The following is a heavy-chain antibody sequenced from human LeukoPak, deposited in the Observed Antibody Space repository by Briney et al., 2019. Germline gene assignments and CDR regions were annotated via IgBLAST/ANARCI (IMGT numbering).Heavy chain of an antibody. J-gene: IGHJ5*02. V-gene: IGHV3-48*01. D-gene: IGHD5-18*01. CDR1: GFTFSSYS. CDR3: AREDRIPYNWFDP. Sequence: GGSLRLSCAASGFTFSSYSMNWVRQAPGKGLEWVSYISSSSSTIYYADSVKGRFTISRDNAKNSLYLQMNSLRAEDTAVYYCAREDRIPYNWFDPWGQGTLVTVSS. CDR2: ISSSSSTI.